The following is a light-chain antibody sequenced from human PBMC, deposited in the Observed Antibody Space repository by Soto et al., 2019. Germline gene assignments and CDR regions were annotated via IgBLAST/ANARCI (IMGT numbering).Light chain of an antibody. Sequence: DIQLTQSPYSLSASVGESVALTCLASQSISSDLNWYQQKPGKAPKVLIYAASTLQSGVPSRFSGSGSGTDFTLTISSLQPEDFATYYCQQSFSTPQTFGQGTKVDIK. CDR2: AAS. CDR3: QQSFSTPQT. V-gene: IGKV1-39*01. J-gene: IGKJ1*01. CDR1: QSISSD.